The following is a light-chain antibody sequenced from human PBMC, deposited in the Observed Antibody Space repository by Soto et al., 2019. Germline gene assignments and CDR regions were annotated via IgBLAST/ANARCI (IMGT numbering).Light chain of an antibody. CDR1: QSVDSN. CDR3: QQYNNWWT. Sequence: EILMTQSPATLSVSPGERATLSCRASQSVDSNLAWYQQKPGQAPRLLIYGASTRGTGISARFSGSGSGTEFTLTISSLQSEDFGVYYCQQYNNWWTFGQGTKVEI. CDR2: GAS. V-gene: IGKV3-15*01. J-gene: IGKJ1*01.